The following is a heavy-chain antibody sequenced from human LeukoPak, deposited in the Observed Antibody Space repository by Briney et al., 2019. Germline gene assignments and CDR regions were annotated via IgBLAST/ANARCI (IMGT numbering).Heavy chain of an antibody. CDR2: IHHSGST. J-gene: IGHJ5*02. V-gene: IGHV4-31*03. Sequence: PSETLSLTCTVSGGSISSGNYYWSWIRQHPGKGLEWIGYIHHSGSTYYNPSLKSRVIISVDTSKNQFSLMLNSVTAADTAVYYCASYGSGSYRFDPWGQGTLVSVLS. CDR3: ASYGSGSYRFDP. D-gene: IGHD3-10*01. CDR1: GGSISSGNYY.